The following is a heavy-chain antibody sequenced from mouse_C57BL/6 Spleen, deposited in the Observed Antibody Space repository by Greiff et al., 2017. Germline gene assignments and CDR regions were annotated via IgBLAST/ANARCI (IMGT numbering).Heavy chain of an antibody. Sequence: VQLQQPGAELVKPGASVKLSCKASGYTFTSYWMHWVKQRPGQGLEWIGMIHPNSGSTNYNEKFKSKATLTVDKSSSTAYMQLSSLTSEDSAVYYCARRSAVVGGAMDYWGQGTSVTVSS. CDR3: ARRSAVVGGAMDY. V-gene: IGHV1-64*01. CDR2: IHPNSGST. D-gene: IGHD1-1*01. J-gene: IGHJ4*01. CDR1: GYTFTSYW.